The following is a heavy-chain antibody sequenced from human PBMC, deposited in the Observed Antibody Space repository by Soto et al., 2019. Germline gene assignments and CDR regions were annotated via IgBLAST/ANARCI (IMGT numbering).Heavy chain of an antibody. D-gene: IGHD6-19*01. CDR2: IYYSGST. Sequence: SETLSLTCTVSGGSISSYYWSWIRQPPGKGLEWIGYIYYSGSTNYNPSLKSRVTISVDTSKNQFSVDLTSVTAADTAVYFCARRVLGGSSGLDYWGKGILVTVPS. V-gene: IGHV4-59*12. J-gene: IGHJ4*02. CDR1: GGSISSYY. CDR3: ARRVLGGSSGLDY.